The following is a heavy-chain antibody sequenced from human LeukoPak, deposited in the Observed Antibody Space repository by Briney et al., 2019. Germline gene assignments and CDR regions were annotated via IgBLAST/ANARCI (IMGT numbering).Heavy chain of an antibody. J-gene: IGHJ4*02. CDR1: GFTFSSYS. CDR3: ARALSWSSSSVDY. CDR2: ISSSSSYI. V-gene: IGHV3-21*01. D-gene: IGHD6-6*01. Sequence: GGSLRLSRAASGFTFSSYSMNWVRQAPGKGPEWVSSISSSSSYIYYADSVKGRFTISRDNAKNSLYLQMNSLRAEDTAVYYCARALSWSSSSVDYWGQGTLVTVSS.